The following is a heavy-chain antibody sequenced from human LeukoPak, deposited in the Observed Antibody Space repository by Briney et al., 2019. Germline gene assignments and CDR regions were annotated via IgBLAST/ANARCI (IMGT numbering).Heavy chain of an antibody. CDR2: FRSNGGST. Sequence: GGSLRLSCAASGFTFSTYTMHWVRQAPGKGLEYVSTFRSNGGSTYYANSVKGRFTISRDNSKNTLYLQMNSLRAEDTAVYYCAKIMYRYSSSWYSAFDIWGQGTMVTVSS. CDR3: AKIMYRYSSSWYSAFDI. CDR1: GFTFSTYT. D-gene: IGHD6-13*01. V-gene: IGHV3-64*01. J-gene: IGHJ3*02.